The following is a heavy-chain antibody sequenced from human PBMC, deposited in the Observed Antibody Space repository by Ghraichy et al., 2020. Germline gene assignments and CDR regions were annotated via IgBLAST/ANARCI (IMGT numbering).Heavy chain of an antibody. D-gene: IGHD1-14*01. CDR1: GFTFSSYW. V-gene: IGHV3-7*01. CDR2: IRQDRGQT. CDR3: ARVNQRYFDL. J-gene: IGHJ2*01. Sequence: GGSLRLSCAASGFTFSSYWMSWVRQAPGKGLEWVAHIRQDRGQTYFLDSVKGRFTISRDNAKNSVDLQMNTLRAEDTAVYYCARVNQRYFDLWGRGTLVTVSS.